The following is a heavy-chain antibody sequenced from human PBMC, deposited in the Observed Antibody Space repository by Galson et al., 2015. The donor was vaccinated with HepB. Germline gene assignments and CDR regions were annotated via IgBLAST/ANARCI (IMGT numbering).Heavy chain of an antibody. D-gene: IGHD1-20*01. J-gene: IGHJ3*02. Sequence: SLRLSCAASGFTFRNDEMTGVRQSPGKGLEWVSFISNSGNTIYYADSVRGRFTISRDNARNSLYLQMNSLRAEDTAVYYCARDRESVTGTTLDIWGQGTMVTVAS. CDR1: GFTFRNDE. CDR2: ISNSGNTI. V-gene: IGHV3-48*03. CDR3: ARDRESVTGTTLDI.